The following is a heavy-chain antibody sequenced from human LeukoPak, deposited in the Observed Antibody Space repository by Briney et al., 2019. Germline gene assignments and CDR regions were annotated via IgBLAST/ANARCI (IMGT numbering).Heavy chain of an antibody. CDR2: IEQDGSDK. CDR3: ARGIAVAGDFDY. V-gene: IGHV3-7*01. CDR1: GFTFSTYW. J-gene: IGHJ4*02. D-gene: IGHD6-19*01. Sequence: GGSLRLSCAASGFTFSTYWMTWVRQAPGKGLEWVAIIEQDGSDKYYVDSVKGRFTISRDNTKNSLFLQMNSLRAEDTAMYYCARGIAVAGDFDYWGQGTLVTVSS.